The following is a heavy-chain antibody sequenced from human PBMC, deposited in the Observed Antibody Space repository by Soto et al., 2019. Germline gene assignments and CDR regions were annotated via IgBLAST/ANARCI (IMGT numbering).Heavy chain of an antibody. J-gene: IGHJ4*02. D-gene: IGHD2-8*01. CDR3: ARGLGYCTNGVCPFDY. CDR1: AGSFSSYD. CDR2: SIPIFDTA. Sequence: SVQISCNDCAGSFSSYDRSWLRQPTGEEGEWMVGSIPIFDTANYAQKFQGRVTNTADESTSTAYMELSSVRSEDTGVYYCARGLGYCTNGVCPFDYWGQGTLVTVSS. V-gene: IGHV1-69*01.